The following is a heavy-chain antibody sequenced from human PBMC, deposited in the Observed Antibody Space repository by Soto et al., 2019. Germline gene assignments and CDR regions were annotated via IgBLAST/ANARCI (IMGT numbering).Heavy chain of an antibody. Sequence: QLQLQESGPGLVKPSETLSLSCTVSGGSITSSFYWGWIRQPPGKGLEWIGSIYGTGNTYYNPSLKGRVTISADTPTNQCSLNLISVTAADTAVYYCRSSSRYSTDVWGQGAAVTVSS. CDR3: RSSSRYSTDV. D-gene: IGHD6-13*01. J-gene: IGHJ6*02. V-gene: IGHV4-39*01. CDR2: IYGTGNT. CDR1: GGSITSSFY.